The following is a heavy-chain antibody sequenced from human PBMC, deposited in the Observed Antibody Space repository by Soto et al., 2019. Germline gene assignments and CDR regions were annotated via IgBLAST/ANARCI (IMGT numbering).Heavy chain of an antibody. V-gene: IGHV4-30-4*01. CDR3: ARGGNAPGGMDV. CDR2: IYYSGST. D-gene: IGHD3-16*01. Sequence: SETLSLTCTVSGGSISSGDYYWSWIRQPPGKGLEWIGYIYYSGSTYYNPSLKSRVTISVDTSKNQFSLKLSSVTAADTAVYYCARGGNAPGGMDVWGQGTTVTVSS. J-gene: IGHJ6*02. CDR1: GGSISSGDYY.